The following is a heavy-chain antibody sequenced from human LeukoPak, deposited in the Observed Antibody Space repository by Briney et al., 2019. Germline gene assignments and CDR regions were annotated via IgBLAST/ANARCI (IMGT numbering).Heavy chain of an antibody. D-gene: IGHD3-10*01. CDR3: ARGRRSGSYRVFDY. J-gene: IGHJ4*02. V-gene: IGHV4-39*07. CDR1: GGSVSSSSYY. CDR2: IYYSGST. Sequence: SETLSLTCTVSGGSVSSSSYYWGWIRQPPGKELEWIGSIYYSGSTYYNPSLQSRVTISVDTSKNQFSLKLSSVTAADTAVYYCARGRRSGSYRVFDYWGQGTLVTVSS.